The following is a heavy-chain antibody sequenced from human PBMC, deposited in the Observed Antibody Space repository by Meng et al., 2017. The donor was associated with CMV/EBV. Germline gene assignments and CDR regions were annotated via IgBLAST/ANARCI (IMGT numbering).Heavy chain of an antibody. CDR3: ARALLAGTTFLGFDP. Sequence: GSLRLSCTVSGGSISSYYWSWIRQPPGKGLEWIGYIYYSGSTNYNPSLKSRVTISVDTSKNQFSLKLSSVTAADTAVYYCARALLAGTTFLGFDPWGQGTLVTVSS. V-gene: IGHV4-59*01. CDR2: IYYSGST. J-gene: IGHJ5*02. D-gene: IGHD1-7*01. CDR1: GGSISSYY.